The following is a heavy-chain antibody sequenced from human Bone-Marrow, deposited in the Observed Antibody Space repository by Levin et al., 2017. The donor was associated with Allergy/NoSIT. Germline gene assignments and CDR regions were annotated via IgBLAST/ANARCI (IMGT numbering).Heavy chain of an antibody. CDR3: ARSGITNNWFDP. CDR2: ISAYNGNT. D-gene: IGHD1-20*01. J-gene: IGHJ5*02. CDR1: GYTFTSYG. V-gene: IGHV1-18*01. Sequence: GESLKISCKASGYTFTSYGISWVRQAPGQGLEWMGWISAYNGNTNYAQKLQGRVTMTTDTSTSTAYMELRSLRSDDTAVYYCARSGITNNWFDPWGQGTLVTVSS.